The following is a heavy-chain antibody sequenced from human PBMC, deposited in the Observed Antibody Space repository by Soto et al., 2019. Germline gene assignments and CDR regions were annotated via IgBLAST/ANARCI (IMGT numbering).Heavy chain of an antibody. CDR1: GFTFRTYS. D-gene: IGHD2-21*01. V-gene: IGHV3-48*01. CDR3: ARMTLWGGHDAFDI. Sequence: GGSLRLSCAASGFTFRTYSMNWVRQAPGKGLEWVSYISSSSSTIYYADSVKGRFTISRDNAKNSLYLQMNSLRAEDTAVYYCARMTLWGGHDAFDIWGQGTMVTVSS. J-gene: IGHJ3*02. CDR2: ISSSSSTI.